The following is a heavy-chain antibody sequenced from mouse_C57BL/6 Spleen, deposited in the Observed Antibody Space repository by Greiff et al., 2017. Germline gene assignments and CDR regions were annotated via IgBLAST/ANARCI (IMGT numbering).Heavy chain of an antibody. D-gene: IGHD5-1-1*01. CDR3: ARIPGFYAMDY. V-gene: IGHV1-61*01. CDR1: GYTFTSYW. CDR2: IYLSDSET. Sequence: VQLQQPGAELVRPGSSVKLSCKASGYTFTSYWMDWVKQRPGQGLEWIGNIYLSDSETHYNQTFKDKATLTVDKASSPAYMQLSSLTSEDSAVYYCARIPGFYAMDYWGQGTSVTVSS. J-gene: IGHJ4*01.